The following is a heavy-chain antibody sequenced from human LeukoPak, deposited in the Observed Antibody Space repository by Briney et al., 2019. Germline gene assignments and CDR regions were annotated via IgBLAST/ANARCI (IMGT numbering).Heavy chain of an antibody. CDR1: GDSVSSNSAA. CDR2: TYYRSKWNK. Sequence: SQTLLLTCAISGDSVSSNSAAWNWIRQSPSRGLEWLGRTYYRSKWNKNYAVSVKSRITINQDTSKNQFSLQLNSVTPEDTAVYYCARTGGAADWGQGTLVTVSS. J-gene: IGHJ4*02. V-gene: IGHV6-1*01. CDR3: ARTGGAAD. D-gene: IGHD1-14*01.